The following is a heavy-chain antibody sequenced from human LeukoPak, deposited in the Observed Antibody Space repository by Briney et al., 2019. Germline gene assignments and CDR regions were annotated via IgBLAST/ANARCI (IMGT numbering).Heavy chain of an antibody. CDR2: ISGSGGAT. D-gene: IGHD5-24*01. V-gene: IGHV3-23*01. Sequence: GGSLRLSCATSEFTFSTYPMSWVRQAPGKGPEWVSAISGSGGATFYADSVKGRFTISRDNSKNTLYLQMNRLRAEDTAVYYCATRGRDGYNANYYGMDVWGQGTTVTVPS. CDR3: ATRGRDGYNANYYGMDV. J-gene: IGHJ6*02. CDR1: EFTFSTYP.